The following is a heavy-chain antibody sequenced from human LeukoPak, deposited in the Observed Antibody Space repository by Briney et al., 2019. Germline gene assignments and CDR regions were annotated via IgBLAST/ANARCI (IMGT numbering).Heavy chain of an antibody. CDR1: GFTVSSNY. CDR2: IYSGGST. J-gene: IGHJ4*02. Sequence: GGSLRLSCAASGFTVSSNYMSWVRQAPGKGLEWVSVIYSGGSTYYADSVKGRFTISRDNSKNTLYLQMNSLRAEDTAVYYCARSGRDGYNFPLDYWGQGTLVTVSS. D-gene: IGHD5-24*01. V-gene: IGHV3-53*01. CDR3: ARSGRDGYNFPLDY.